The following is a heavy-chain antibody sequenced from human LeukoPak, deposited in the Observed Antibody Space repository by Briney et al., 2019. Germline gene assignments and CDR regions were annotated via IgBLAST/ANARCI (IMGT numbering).Heavy chain of an antibody. V-gene: IGHV4-59*08. CDR1: GGSISSYY. Sequence: SETLSLTCTVSGGSISSYYWSWIRQPPGKGLEWIGYIYYSGSTNYNPSLKSRVTISVDTSKNQFSLKLSSVTAADTAVYYCARSRYYDYGDYVAFDIWGQGTMVTVSS. J-gene: IGHJ3*02. CDR2: IYYSGST. D-gene: IGHD4-17*01. CDR3: ARSRYYDYGDYVAFDI.